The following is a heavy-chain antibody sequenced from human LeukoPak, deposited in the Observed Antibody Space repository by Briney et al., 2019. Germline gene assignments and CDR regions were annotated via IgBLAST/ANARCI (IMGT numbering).Heavy chain of an antibody. V-gene: IGHV3-30*09. D-gene: IGHD6-19*01. CDR3: AREDLYSSGSHLAPSNYFDY. CDR2: ISYDGSNK. J-gene: IGHJ4*02. Sequence: VRTLRLSSAASGFTFCSYAMHCVPQAPGKGLEWVAVISYDGSNKYYAASVKRRFAISRDNSKNTLYLQMNSLRAEDTAVYYCAREDLYSSGSHLAPSNYFDYWGQGTLVTVST. CDR1: GFTFCSYA.